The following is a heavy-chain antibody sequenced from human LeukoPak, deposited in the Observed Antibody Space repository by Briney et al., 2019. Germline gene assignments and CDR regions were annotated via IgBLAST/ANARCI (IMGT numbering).Heavy chain of an antibody. V-gene: IGHV4-59*01. CDR1: GGSISSYY. CDR3: ARDSTFVYGGNSGGFAY. D-gene: IGHD4-23*01. Sequence: PSETLSLTCTVSGGSISSYYWSWIRQPPGKGLEWIGYIYYSGSTNYNPSLKSRVTISVDTSKNQFSPKLSSVTAADTAVYYCARDSTFVYGGNSGGFAYWGQGTLVTVSS. J-gene: IGHJ4*02. CDR2: IYYSGST.